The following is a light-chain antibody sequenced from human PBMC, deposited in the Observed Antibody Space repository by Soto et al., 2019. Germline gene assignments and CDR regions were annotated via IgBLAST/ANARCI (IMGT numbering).Light chain of an antibody. CDR3: QQSYEPRT. J-gene: IGKJ4*01. Sequence: DIQMTQSPSSLSASLGDRVTITCRASQSVGRNVNWYQQKVGKSPKILIYAASSLPAGVSSRFSGSGAATDFTLTISGLQQEDFATYYCQQSYEPRTFDGGTKVE. CDR2: AAS. V-gene: IGKV1-39*01. CDR1: QSVGRN.